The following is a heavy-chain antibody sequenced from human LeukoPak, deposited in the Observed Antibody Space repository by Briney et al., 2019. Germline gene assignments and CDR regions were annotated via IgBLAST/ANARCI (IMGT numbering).Heavy chain of an antibody. CDR1: GFIFSSSA. CDR3: VSGSPSYYYGMDV. V-gene: IGHV3-30-3*01. CDR2: ISYDGSNK. Sequence: GGYLRLSCAASGFIFSSSAIHWVRQAPGKGLEWVALISYDGSNKYYADSVKGRFTISRDNSKNTLFLQMNSLRAEDTAVYYCVSGSPSYYYGMDVWGLGTTITVSS. J-gene: IGHJ6*02.